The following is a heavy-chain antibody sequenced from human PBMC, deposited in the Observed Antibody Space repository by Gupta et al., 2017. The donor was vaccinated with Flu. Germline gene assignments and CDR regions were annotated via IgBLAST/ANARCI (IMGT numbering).Heavy chain of an antibody. CDR2: IYHNGTT. D-gene: IGHD3-3*01. V-gene: IGHV4-31*03. Sequence: QVHLQESGPGLVKSSQTLSLTCSVSGASIRAGGYFYSWIRQRPGKGLEWLGYIYHNGTTYDNPPLKSRLSILVDTTKNSFSLRLKSVTAADAATYFCARVPLNYDLSIGYLGYYFDYWGQGISVTVSS. CDR3: ARVPLNYDLSIGYLGYYFDY. CDR1: GASIRAGGYF. J-gene: IGHJ4*02.